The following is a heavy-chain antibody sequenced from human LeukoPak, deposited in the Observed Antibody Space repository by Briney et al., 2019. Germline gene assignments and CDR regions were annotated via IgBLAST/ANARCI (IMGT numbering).Heavy chain of an antibody. Sequence: GGSLRLSCVASGFTFSTYAMSWVRQAPGKGLEWVSVISGTGGTIYYADSVKGRFTISRDNAKNSLYLQMNSLRAEDTAVYYCARDYYDSSGYYSPHFDYWGQGTLVTVSS. J-gene: IGHJ4*02. D-gene: IGHD3-22*01. CDR2: ISGTGGTI. CDR3: ARDYYDSSGYYSPHFDY. CDR1: GFTFSTYA. V-gene: IGHV3-23*01.